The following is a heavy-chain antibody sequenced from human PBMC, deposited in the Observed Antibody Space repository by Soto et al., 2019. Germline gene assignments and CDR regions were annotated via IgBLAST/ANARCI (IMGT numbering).Heavy chain of an antibody. J-gene: IGHJ4*02. CDR2: ISDSGGIR. D-gene: IGHD1-1*01. Sequence: EVQLLESGGDLVQPGGSLRLSCAASGFTFNTFDMIWVRQAPGKGLEWVSIISDSGGIRYYADSVKGRFTISRDNSKNTLDLQMNSLIAEDTAVYYCAKRFGHNSGPFEYWGRGTLVTVSS. CDR3: AKRFGHNSGPFEY. V-gene: IGHV3-23*01. CDR1: GFTFNTFD.